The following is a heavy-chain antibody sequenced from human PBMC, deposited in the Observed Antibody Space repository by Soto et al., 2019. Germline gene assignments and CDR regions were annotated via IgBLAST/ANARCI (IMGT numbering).Heavy chain of an antibody. CDR2: IYHSGST. CDR3: ARAPCSGGSCYRPTDAFDI. Sequence: QVQLQESGPGLVKPSGTLSLTCAVSSGSISSSNWWSWVRQPPGKGLEWIGEIYHSGSTNYNPSLKSRVTISVDKSKNQFSLKLSSVTAADTAVYSCARAPCSGGSCYRPTDAFDIWGQGTMVTVSS. D-gene: IGHD2-15*01. V-gene: IGHV4-4*02. J-gene: IGHJ3*02. CDR1: SGSISSSNW.